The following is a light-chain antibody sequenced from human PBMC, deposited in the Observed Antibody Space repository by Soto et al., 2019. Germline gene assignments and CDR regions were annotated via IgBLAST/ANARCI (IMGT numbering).Light chain of an antibody. J-gene: IGKJ1*01. Sequence: DIQMTQSPSTLSASVGGRVTITCRASQTISNWLAWYQQKPGKAPKFLIYTVSTLESGVPSRFSGAGSGTEFSLTISSLQPDDFATYYCQQYKTYPWTFGQGTKV. CDR1: QTISNW. CDR2: TVS. V-gene: IGKV1-5*03. CDR3: QQYKTYPWT.